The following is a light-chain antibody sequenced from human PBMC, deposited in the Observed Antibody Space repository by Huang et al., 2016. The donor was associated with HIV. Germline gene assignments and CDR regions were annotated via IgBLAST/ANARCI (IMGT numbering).Light chain of an antibody. CDR3: QQYDDVPIS. J-gene: IGKJ4*01. CDR1: QDINNF. Sequence: DIQMTQSPSSLSVSVGDRVTLTCQASQDINNFLNWYQQKPGKAPKLLILDASNLQTGGPSRFGGSGSGTHFTFTITSLQRDDIGTYYCQQYDDVPISFGGGTKV. V-gene: IGKV1-33*01. CDR2: DAS.